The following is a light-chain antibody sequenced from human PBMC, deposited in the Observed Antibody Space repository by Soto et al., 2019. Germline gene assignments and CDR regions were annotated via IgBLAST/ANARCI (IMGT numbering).Light chain of an antibody. J-gene: IGLJ2*01. Sequence: QLVLTQSPSASGTPGPRVPISCSGSSAHIGSNYVYWYQQFPGTAPRLLIYRADQRPSGVPDRFSGSKSGTSASLAISGLRSEDEAAYYCAAWDDTVNGLVFGEGTKLTVL. CDR2: RAD. CDR3: AAWDDTVNGLV. CDR1: SAHIGSNY. V-gene: IGLV1-47*01.